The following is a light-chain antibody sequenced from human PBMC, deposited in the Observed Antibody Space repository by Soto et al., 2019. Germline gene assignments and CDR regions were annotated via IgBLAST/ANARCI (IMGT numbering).Light chain of an antibody. Sequence: QSALTQPASVSGSPGQSIAISCTGTSSDVGTYNLVSWYQQRPGKAPKLMIYEATKRPSGISDRFSGSKSGNTASLTISGLQAEDEADYFCCSYAGSSTFVFGTGTKVTVL. CDR3: CSYAGSSTFV. CDR2: EAT. CDR1: SSDVGTYNL. J-gene: IGLJ1*01. V-gene: IGLV2-23*01.